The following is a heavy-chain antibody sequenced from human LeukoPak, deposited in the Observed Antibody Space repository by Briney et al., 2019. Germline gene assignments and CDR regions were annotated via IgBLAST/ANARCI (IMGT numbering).Heavy chain of an antibody. CDR3: ARDRSRGYSYGLESLY. V-gene: IGHV1-2*02. CDR2: INPESGGT. Sequence: ASVKVSCKTSGYTFTDYYMHWVRQAPGQGLEWMGWINPESGGTSYAQHFQGRVTMTRDTSISTAYMDLSRLKSDDTAVYYCARDRSRGYSYGLESLYWGQGTLVTVSS. D-gene: IGHD5-18*01. J-gene: IGHJ4*02. CDR1: GYTFTDYY.